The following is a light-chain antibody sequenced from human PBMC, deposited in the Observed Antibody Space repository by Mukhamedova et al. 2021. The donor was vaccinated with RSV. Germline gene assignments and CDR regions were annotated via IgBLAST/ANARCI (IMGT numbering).Light chain of an antibody. CDR3: QQYGASPPYS. J-gene: IGKJ2*03. CDR1: QSFNSGY. Sequence: RASQSFNSGYLAWFQHKPGQAPRLLIYGASRRATGIPDRFSGRGSGTDFTLTISRLEPEDFAMYYCQQYGASPPYSFGQGTKLE. V-gene: IGKV3-20*01. CDR2: GAS.